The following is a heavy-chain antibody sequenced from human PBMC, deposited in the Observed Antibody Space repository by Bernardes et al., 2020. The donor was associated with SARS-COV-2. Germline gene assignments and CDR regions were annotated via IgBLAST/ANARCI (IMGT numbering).Heavy chain of an antibody. Sequence: SVKVSCKASEGTFSSYTIAWVRQAPAHGLEWMGGILPLFRTADYAQKFQGRVTMTADESTSTVYMDLSSLRSDDTAVYFCARTLVPPRTHESPLSDAFDLWGQGTMVTVSA. CDR2: ILPLFRTA. CDR3: ARTLVPPRTHESPLSDAFDL. CDR1: EGTFSSYT. J-gene: IGHJ3*01. V-gene: IGHV1-69*13. D-gene: IGHD6-6*01.